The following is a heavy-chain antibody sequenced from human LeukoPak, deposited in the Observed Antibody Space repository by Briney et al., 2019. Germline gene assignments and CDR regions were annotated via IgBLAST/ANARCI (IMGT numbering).Heavy chain of an antibody. CDR2: INHSGST. D-gene: IGHD1-26*01. CDR3: AGYIMGAVDY. CDR1: GGSFSGYS. J-gene: IGHJ4*02. V-gene: IGHV4-34*01. Sequence: PSETLSLTCAVYGGSFSGYSWSWIRQPPGKGLEWIGEINHSGSTNYNPSLKSRVTISVDTSKNQFSLKLSSVTAADTAVYYCAGYIMGAVDYWGEGTLVTVSS.